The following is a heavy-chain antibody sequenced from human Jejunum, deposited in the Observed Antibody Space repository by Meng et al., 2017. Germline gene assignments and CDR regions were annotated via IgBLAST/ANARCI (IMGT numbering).Heavy chain of an antibody. D-gene: IGHD2-8*01. V-gene: IGHV4-4*02. CDR1: GASISSSYW. CDR3: ARDFEALNGV. Sequence: QVQLQEPGPGLVKPWGTLSLTCAVSGASISSSYWWSWVRQSPGKGLEWIGEIYHSGTTNYNPSLKSRVTLSVDKSKNQFSLNLSSVTAADTAVYFCARDFEALNGVWGQGTLVTVSS. CDR2: IYHSGTT. J-gene: IGHJ1*01.